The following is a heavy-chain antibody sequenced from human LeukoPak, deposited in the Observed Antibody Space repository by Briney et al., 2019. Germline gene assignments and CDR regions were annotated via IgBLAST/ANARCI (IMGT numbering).Heavy chain of an antibody. D-gene: IGHD3-22*01. V-gene: IGHV3-74*01. J-gene: IGHJ4*02. CDR3: ARDGDSSGYYVNFDY. CDR2: INSDGSST. CDR1: GFTFSSYW. Sequence: GGSLRLSCAASGFTFSSYWMRWVRQAPGKGLVWVSRINSDGSSTSYADSVKGRVTISRDKAKNTLYLEMNSLRAEDTAVYYCARDGDSSGYYVNFDYWGQGTLVTVSS.